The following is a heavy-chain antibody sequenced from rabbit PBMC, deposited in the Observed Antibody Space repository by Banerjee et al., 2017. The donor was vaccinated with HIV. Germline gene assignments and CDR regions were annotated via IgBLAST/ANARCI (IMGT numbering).Heavy chain of an antibody. CDR2: IYNGDGST. D-gene: IGHD8-1*01. V-gene: IGHV1S47*01. CDR1: GFTISSNA. Sequence: QEQLEESGGGLVKPEGSLTLTCTASGFTISSNAMCWVRQAPGKGPEWIACIYNGDGSTYYASWVNGRFTISRSTSLNTVDLKMTSLTAADTATYFCAREYNYGASTYAAANLRGPGTLVTVS. J-gene: IGHJ4*01. CDR3: AREYNYGASTYAAANL.